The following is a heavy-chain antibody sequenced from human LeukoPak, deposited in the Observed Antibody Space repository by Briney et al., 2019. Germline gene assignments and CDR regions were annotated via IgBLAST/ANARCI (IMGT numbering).Heavy chain of an antibody. J-gene: IGHJ4*02. V-gene: IGHV4-59*12. CDR1: RGSINTYY. CDR3: ARDLLNEGNHLDY. CDR2: ISYSGST. D-gene: IGHD4-23*01. Sequence: PSETLSLTCTVSRGSINTYYWSWIRQPPGKGLEWIGYISYSGSTYYNPSLKSRVTISVDTSKNQFSLKLSSVTAADTAVYYCARDLLNEGNHLDYWGQGTLVTVSS.